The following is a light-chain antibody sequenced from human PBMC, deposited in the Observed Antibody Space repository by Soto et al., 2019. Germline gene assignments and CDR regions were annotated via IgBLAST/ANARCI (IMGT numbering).Light chain of an antibody. CDR1: QSISSY. CDR2: DAS. J-gene: IGKJ5*01. CDR3: FYRGT. V-gene: IGKV3-11*01. Sequence: EIVLTQSPATLSLSPGERAALSCRASQSISSYLAWYQHKPGQAPRLLIDDASYRATGIPARFSGSGSGTDFTLTISSLEPEDFAVYYCFYRGTFGQGTRLDIK.